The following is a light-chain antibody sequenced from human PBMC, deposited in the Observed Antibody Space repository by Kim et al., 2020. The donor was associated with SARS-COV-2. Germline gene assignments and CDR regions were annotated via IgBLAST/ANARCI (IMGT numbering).Light chain of an antibody. Sequence: RVTISCTGSRSNIGAGYDVHWYQQLPGTAPKLLIYGNSNRPSGVPDRFSGSKSGTSASLAITGLQAEDEADYYCQSYDSSLSGYVFGGGTQLTVL. CDR2: GNS. CDR3: QSYDSSLSGYV. CDR1: RSNIGAGYD. V-gene: IGLV1-40*01. J-gene: IGLJ2*01.